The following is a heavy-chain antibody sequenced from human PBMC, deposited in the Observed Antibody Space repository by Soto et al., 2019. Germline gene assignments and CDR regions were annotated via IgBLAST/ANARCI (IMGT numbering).Heavy chain of an antibody. CDR1: GGTFSSYA. CDR2: INPSGGST. Sequence: ASVKVSCKASGGTFSSYAISWVRQAPGQGLEWMGIINPSGGSTSYAQKFQGRVTMTRDTSTSTVYMELSSLRSEDTAVYYCARVEPDAYYYYGMDVWGQGTTVTVSS. CDR3: ARVEPDAYYYYGMDV. J-gene: IGHJ6*02. V-gene: IGHV1-46*01.